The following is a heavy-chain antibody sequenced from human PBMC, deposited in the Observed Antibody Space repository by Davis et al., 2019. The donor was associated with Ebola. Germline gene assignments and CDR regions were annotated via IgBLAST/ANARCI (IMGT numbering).Heavy chain of an antibody. CDR1: GFTFSDYY. V-gene: IGHV3-11*01. J-gene: IGHJ6*02. CDR2: IRSSGSTI. CDR3: ARVACSGGSCYDYYGMDV. Sequence: GESLKISCAASGFTFSDYYMSWIRQAPGKGLEWVSYIRSSGSTIYYADSVKGRFTISRDNAKNSLYLQMNSLRAADTAVYYCARVACSGGSCYDYYGMDVWGQGTTVTVSS. D-gene: IGHD2-15*01.